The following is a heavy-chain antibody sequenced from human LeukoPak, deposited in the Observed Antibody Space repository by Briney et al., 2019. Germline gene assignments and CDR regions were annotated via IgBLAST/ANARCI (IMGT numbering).Heavy chain of an antibody. D-gene: IGHD6-19*01. CDR2: ISYDGTN. V-gene: IGHV3-30*03. CDR1: GFSVSDYY. Sequence: HPGGSLRLSCAASGFSVSDYYMNWVRQAPGKGLEWVAVISYDGTNNFVKGRFTVSRDNSKNTVFLQLNSLSVEDTAVYYCARDRRGVAVAGTYWYFDLWGRGTLVTVSS. CDR3: ARDRRGVAVAGTYWYFDL. J-gene: IGHJ2*01.